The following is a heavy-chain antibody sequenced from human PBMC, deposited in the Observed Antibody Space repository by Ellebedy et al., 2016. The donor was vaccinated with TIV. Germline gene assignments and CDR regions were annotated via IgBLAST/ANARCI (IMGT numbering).Heavy chain of an antibody. V-gene: IGHV1-46*01. D-gene: IGHD2-2*01. J-gene: IGHJ4*02. CDR2: INPSGGST. Sequence: ASVKVSXXASGYTFTSYYMHWVRQAPGQGLEWMGIINPSGGSTSYAQKFQGRVTMTTDTSTSTAYMELRSLRSDDTAVYYCAREDLSSLNDYWGQGTLVTVSS. CDR3: AREDLSSLNDY. CDR1: GYTFTSYY.